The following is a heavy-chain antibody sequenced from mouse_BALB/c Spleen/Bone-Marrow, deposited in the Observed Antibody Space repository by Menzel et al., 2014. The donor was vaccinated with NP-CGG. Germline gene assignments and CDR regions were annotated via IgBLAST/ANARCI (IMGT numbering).Heavy chain of an antibody. CDR2: IWGDGST. V-gene: IGHV2-3*01. CDR3: AKGEPYLAWFAY. J-gene: IGHJ3*01. CDR1: GFSLASYG. D-gene: IGHD5-1*01. Sequence: VKVVESGPGLVAPSQSLSITCTVSGFSLASYGVCWVRQPPGKGLEWLGVIWGDGSTNYHSALISRLSISKDNSKSQVFLKLNRLQTDDTATYYCAKGEPYLAWFAYWGQGTLVTVSA.